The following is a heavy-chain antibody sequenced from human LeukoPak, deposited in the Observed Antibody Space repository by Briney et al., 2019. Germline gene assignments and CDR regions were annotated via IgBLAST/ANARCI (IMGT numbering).Heavy chain of an antibody. Sequence: GGSLRLSCAASGFTFSSYSFNWVRQAPGKGLEWVASISGGGTYIYYADSVKGRFTLSRDNAKNSLYLQMNSLRAEDAAVYYCARGGNSDNNYLFDYWGQGTLVTVSS. V-gene: IGHV3-21*01. CDR3: ARGGNSDNNYLFDY. D-gene: IGHD4-11*01. J-gene: IGHJ4*02. CDR1: GFTFSSYS. CDR2: ISGGGTYI.